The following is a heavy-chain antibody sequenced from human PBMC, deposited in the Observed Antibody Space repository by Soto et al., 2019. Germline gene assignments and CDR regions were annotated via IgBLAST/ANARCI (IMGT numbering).Heavy chain of an antibody. CDR1: GYTFANHW. J-gene: IGHJ4*02. V-gene: IGHV3-74*01. Sequence: GGSLRLSCAVAGYTFANHWMHWVRQAPGKGLEWVSRMNSDGSLVNYADSVKGRFTVSRDNARNTLYLQMNSLRVEDTAVYYCATAEVDYWGPGILVTVSS. CDR3: ATAEVDY. CDR2: MNSDGSLV.